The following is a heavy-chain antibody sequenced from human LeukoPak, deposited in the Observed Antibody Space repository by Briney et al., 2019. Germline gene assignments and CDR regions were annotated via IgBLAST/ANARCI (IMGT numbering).Heavy chain of an antibody. CDR2: IYHSGST. CDR3: ARGRNYWNFLFDY. D-gene: IGHD1-7*01. CDR1: GGSISSNNG. J-gene: IGHJ4*02. Sequence: SETLSLTCAVSGGSISSNNGWSWVRQPPGKGLEWIGEIYHSGSTNYNPSLKSRVTISVDTSKNQFSLKLSSVTAADTAVYYCARGRNYWNFLFDYWGQGTLVTVSS. V-gene: IGHV4-4*02.